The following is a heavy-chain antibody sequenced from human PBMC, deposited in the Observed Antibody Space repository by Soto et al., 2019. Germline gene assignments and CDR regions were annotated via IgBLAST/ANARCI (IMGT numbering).Heavy chain of an antibody. CDR2: ISHDGSSK. CDR3: ARDPTIAAAGPGIAFAI. V-gene: IGHV3-30-3*01. J-gene: IGHJ3*02. D-gene: IGHD6-13*01. CDR1: GFIFSSYA. Sequence: QVQLVESGGGVVQPGRSLRLSCAASGFIFSSYAMHWVRQAPGKGLEWVALISHDGSSKYYADSVKGRFTISRDNSKNTLYLQMNSLRAEDTAVYYCARDPTIAAAGPGIAFAIWGQGTMVTVSS.